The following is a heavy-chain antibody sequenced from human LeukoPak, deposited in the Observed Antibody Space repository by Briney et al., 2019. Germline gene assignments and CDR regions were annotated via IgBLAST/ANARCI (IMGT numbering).Heavy chain of an antibody. D-gene: IGHD1-26*01. Sequence: GGSLRLSCAASGFTFSSYAMTWVRQAPGKGLEWVSATTSGGLTFYADSVKGRFTISRDNSINTLYLQMNSLRADNTAVYYCAKGKVNHLGALDFWGQGTLVTVSS. CDR2: TTSGGLT. V-gene: IGHV3-23*01. J-gene: IGHJ4*02. CDR1: GFTFSSYA. CDR3: AKGKVNHLGALDF.